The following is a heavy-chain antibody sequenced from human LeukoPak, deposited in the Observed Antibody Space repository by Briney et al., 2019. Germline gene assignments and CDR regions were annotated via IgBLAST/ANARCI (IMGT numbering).Heavy chain of an antibody. V-gene: IGHV3-7*01. CDR1: GFTFSSYW. CDR3: ARDPEGDDILTSDY. J-gene: IGHJ4*02. Sequence: GGSLRLSCAASGFTFSSYWMSWVRQAPGKGLEWVANIKQDGSEKYYVDSVEGRFTISRDNAKNSLYLQMNSLRAEDTAVYYCARDPEGDDILTSDYWGQGTLATVSS. D-gene: IGHD3-9*01. CDR2: IKQDGSEK.